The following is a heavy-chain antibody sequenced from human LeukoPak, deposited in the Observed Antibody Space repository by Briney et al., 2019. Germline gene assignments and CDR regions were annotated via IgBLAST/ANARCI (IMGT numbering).Heavy chain of an antibody. Sequence: PGGSLRLSCAASGFTFSSYAMNWVRQAPGKGLEWVSAITGSGGYTYYADSVKGRFTISRDNSKNTLYLQMNSLRAEDTAVYYCAKCRWYQYDAFDIWGQGTMVTVSS. V-gene: IGHV3-23*01. CDR2: ITGSGGYT. D-gene: IGHD6-13*01. J-gene: IGHJ3*02. CDR1: GFTFSSYA. CDR3: AKCRWYQYDAFDI.